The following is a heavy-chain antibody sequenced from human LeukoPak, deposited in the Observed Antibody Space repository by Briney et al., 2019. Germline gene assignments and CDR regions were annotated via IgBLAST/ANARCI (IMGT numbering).Heavy chain of an antibody. CDR2: IYYSGST. J-gene: IGHJ4*02. V-gene: IGHV4-59*01. CDR3: ARWGRWPQEAPDY. Sequence: PSQTLSLTWTVSRRSISTYYWSWVRHPPGKGLEWIGYIYYSGSTNYNTSLKSRVTISVNTSKNQSALKLSSVTAADTAVYYGARWGRWPQEAPDYWGQGTLVTVSS. D-gene: IGHD5-24*01. CDR1: RRSISTYY.